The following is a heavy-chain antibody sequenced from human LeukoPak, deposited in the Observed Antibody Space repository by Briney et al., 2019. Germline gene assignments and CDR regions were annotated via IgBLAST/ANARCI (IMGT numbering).Heavy chain of an antibody. V-gene: IGHV4-59*08. J-gene: IGHJ5*02. CDR1: GGSFSGYY. CDR3: ARQGDYVWGSYHWFDP. Sequence: KASETLSLTCAVYGGSFSGYYWSWIRQPPGKGLEWIGYIYYSGSTNYNPSLKSRVTISVDTSKNQFSLKLSSVTAADTAVYYCARQGDYVWGSYHWFDPWGQGTLVTVSS. CDR2: IYYSGST. D-gene: IGHD3-16*02.